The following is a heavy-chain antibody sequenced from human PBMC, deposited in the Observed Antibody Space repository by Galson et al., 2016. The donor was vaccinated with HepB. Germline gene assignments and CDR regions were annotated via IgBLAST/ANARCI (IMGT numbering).Heavy chain of an antibody. CDR1: GFTFDDYS. CDR2: ISWDSGSI. D-gene: IGHD5-18*01. CDR3: AKLGTQYSYGHSTFDY. Sequence: SLRLSCAASGFTFDDYSMHWVRLAPGKGLEWVSTISWDSGSIGYADSVKGRFTISRDNANNSLYLQMHSLRTEDTAFYYCAKLGTQYSYGHSTFDYWGQGTLVTVSS. V-gene: IGHV3-9*01. J-gene: IGHJ4*02.